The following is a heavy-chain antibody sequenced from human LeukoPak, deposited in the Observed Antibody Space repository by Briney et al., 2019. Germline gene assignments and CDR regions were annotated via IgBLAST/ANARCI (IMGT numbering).Heavy chain of an antibody. CDR2: ITLYNGNT. J-gene: IGHJ4*02. V-gene: IGHV1-18*01. CDR1: GYTFTSYG. D-gene: IGHD6-13*01. CDR3: ARAVSSSWYVY. Sequence: GASVKVSCKASGYTFTSYGISWVRQAPGQGLGWMGWITLYNGNTNYAQKFQGRVAMTADTSTSTAYMELRSLRSDDTAVYYCARAVSSSWYVYWGQGTLVTVSS.